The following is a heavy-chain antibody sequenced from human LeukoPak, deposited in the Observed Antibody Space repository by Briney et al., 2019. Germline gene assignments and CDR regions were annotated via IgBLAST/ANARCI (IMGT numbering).Heavy chain of an antibody. D-gene: IGHD4-23*01. V-gene: IGHV3-23*01. CDR1: GFTFSSYA. J-gene: IGHJ4*02. Sequence: GGSLRLSCAASGFTFSSYAMSWVRQAPREELEWVSAISGSGGNTYYADSVKGRFTISRDNSKNTLYLQMNSLRAEDTAVYYCAKETTVVSLDLDYWGQGTLVTVSS. CDR3: AKETTVVSLDLDY. CDR2: ISGSGGNT.